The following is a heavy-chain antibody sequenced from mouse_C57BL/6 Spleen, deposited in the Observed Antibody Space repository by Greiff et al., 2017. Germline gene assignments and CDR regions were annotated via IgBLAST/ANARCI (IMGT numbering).Heavy chain of an antibody. CDR2: INYDGSST. D-gene: IGHD1-1*01. Sequence: EVKLVESEGGLVQPGSSMKLSCTASGFTFSDYYMAWVRQVPEKGLEWVANINYDGSSTYYLDSLKSRFIISRDNAKNILYLQMSSLKSEDTATYYCARDRNGSSSWFAYWGQGTLVTVSA. J-gene: IGHJ3*01. CDR3: ARDRNGSSSWFAY. V-gene: IGHV5-16*01. CDR1: GFTFSDYY.